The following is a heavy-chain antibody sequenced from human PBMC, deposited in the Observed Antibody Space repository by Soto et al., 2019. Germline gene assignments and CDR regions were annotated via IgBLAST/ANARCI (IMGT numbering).Heavy chain of an antibody. D-gene: IGHD3-22*01. J-gene: IGHJ3*02. Sequence: ASVKVSCKASGYTFTSYYMHWVRQAPGQGLEWMGIINPSGGSTSYAQKFQGRVTMTRDTSTSTVYMELSSLRSEDTAVYYCARDYCDSSGYYVDAFDIWGQGTMVTVSS. V-gene: IGHV1-46*01. CDR3: ARDYCDSSGYYVDAFDI. CDR2: INPSGGST. CDR1: GYTFTSYY.